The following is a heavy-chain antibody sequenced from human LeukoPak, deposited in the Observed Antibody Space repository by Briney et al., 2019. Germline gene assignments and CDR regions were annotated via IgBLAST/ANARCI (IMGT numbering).Heavy chain of an antibody. Sequence: PSETLSLTCTVSGGSMSSYYWSWIRQPPGKGLEWIGYIYYSGSTNYSPSLKSRVTISVDTSENHFSLRLRSVTAADTAVYYCASPGYFYGSGSVDDAFDIWSQGTTVTVSS. CDR3: ASPGYFYGSGSVDDAFDI. CDR1: GGSMSSYY. J-gene: IGHJ3*02. D-gene: IGHD3-10*01. V-gene: IGHV4-59*01. CDR2: IYYSGST.